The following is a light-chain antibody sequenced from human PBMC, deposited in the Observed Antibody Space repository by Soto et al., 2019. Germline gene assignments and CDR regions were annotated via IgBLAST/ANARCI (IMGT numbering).Light chain of an antibody. V-gene: IGKV1-27*01. J-gene: IGKJ1*01. CDR3: QKYNRAPRT. CDR1: QGIGNY. CDR2: GAS. Sequence: DIQMTQSPPSLSASVGDRVTSACRASQGIGNYLAWYQQKPGKVPKLLIYGASTLQSGVPSRFSGSGSGTDFTLTISSPRPEDFATYYCQKYNRAPRTFGPGTRVEIK.